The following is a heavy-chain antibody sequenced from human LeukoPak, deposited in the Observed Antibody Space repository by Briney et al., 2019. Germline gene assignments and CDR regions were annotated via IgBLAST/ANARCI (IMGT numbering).Heavy chain of an antibody. CDR3: ARGYSGYDYWFDP. D-gene: IGHD5-12*01. V-gene: IGHV1-69*04. CDR2: IVPILGIA. Sequence: GASVKVSCKASGYTFTSYGISWVRQAPGQGLEWMGRIVPILGIANYAQKFQGRVTITADKSTSTAYMELSSLRSEDTAVYYCARGYSGYDYWFDPWGQGTLVTVSS. CDR1: GYTFTSYG. J-gene: IGHJ5*02.